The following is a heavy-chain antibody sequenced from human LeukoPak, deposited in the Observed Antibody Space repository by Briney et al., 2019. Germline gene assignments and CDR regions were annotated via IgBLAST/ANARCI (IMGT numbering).Heavy chain of an antibody. Sequence: GASVKVSCKASVYTHTSYYMHWVRQAPGQGLEWMGIINPSGGSTNYAQKFQGRVTMTRDMSTRTVYMELSSLRFEDTAVYYCANQEWLRFNLNAFDIWGQGTMVTVSS. V-gene: IGHV1-46*01. J-gene: IGHJ3*02. CDR1: VYTHTSYY. CDR3: ANQEWLRFNLNAFDI. CDR2: INPSGGST. D-gene: IGHD5-12*01.